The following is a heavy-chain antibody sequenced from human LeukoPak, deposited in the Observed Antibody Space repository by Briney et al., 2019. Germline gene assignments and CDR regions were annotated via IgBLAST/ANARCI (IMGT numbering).Heavy chain of an antibody. V-gene: IGHV1-18*01. CDR1: GYAFTSSG. Sequence: GASVKVSCKASGYAFTSSGISWVRQAPGQGLEWMGWISSYNGDTNYAQNLQGRVTMTTDTSTSTAYMELSSLRSEDTAVYYCASFDYGDYVDWGQGTLVTVSS. CDR3: ASFDYGDYVD. D-gene: IGHD4-17*01. CDR2: ISSYNGDT. J-gene: IGHJ4*02.